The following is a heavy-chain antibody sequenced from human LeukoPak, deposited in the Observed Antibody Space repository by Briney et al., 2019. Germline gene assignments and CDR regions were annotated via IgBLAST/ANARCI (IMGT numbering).Heavy chain of an antibody. V-gene: IGHV4-59*02. CDR2: VYYTGST. J-gene: IGHJ5*02. D-gene: IGHD4-17*01. CDR1: GGSVSRDF. CDR3: ASGYGDYWFDP. Sequence: SETLSLTCTVSGGSVSRDFGSWIRQPPGKGLEWIGYVYYTGSTNYNPSLKSRVTMSIDTSKNQFSLRLSSVTAADTAVYYCASGYGDYWFDPWGQGTLVTVSS.